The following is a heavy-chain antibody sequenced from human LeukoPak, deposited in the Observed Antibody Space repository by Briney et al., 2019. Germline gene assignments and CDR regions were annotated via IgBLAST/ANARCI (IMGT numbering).Heavy chain of an antibody. CDR3: ARDTYSSGWYPDY. D-gene: IGHD6-19*01. CDR2: ISYDGSNK. Sequence: GGSLRLSCAASGFTFSSYAMHWVRQAPGKGLEWVAVISYDGSNKYYADSVKGRFTISRDNSKNTLYLQMNSLRAEDTAVYYCARDTYSSGWYPDYWGQGTLVTVSS. V-gene: IGHV3-30*04. J-gene: IGHJ4*02. CDR1: GFTFSSYA.